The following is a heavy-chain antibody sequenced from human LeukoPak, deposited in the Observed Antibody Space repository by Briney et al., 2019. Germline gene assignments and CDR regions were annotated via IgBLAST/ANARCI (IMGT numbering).Heavy chain of an antibody. J-gene: IGHJ5*02. Sequence: GASVKVSRKASGGTFSSYAIRWLRQAPAQGLEWMGRIIPILGEASYAQKSQGRVTIIADKSTSTAYMELRSLRSEDTAVYYCARAPGGSGGSGYYWFDPWGQGTLVTVSS. CDR3: ARAPGGSGGSGYYWFDP. CDR1: GGTFSSYA. D-gene: IGHD2-15*01. CDR2: IIPILGEA. V-gene: IGHV1-69*04.